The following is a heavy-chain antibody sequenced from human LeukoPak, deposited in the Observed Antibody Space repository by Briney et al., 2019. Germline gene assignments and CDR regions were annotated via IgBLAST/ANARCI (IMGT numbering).Heavy chain of an antibody. J-gene: IGHJ4*02. V-gene: IGHV4-39*07. Sequence: SETLSLTCTVSGGSISSSSYYWGWIRQPPGKGLEWIGSIYYSGSTYYNPSLKSRVTISVDTSKNEFSLNLTSVTAADTAIYYCARGLASGYPPIPFDYWGQGTLVTVSS. D-gene: IGHD3-3*01. CDR3: ARGLASGYPPIPFDY. CDR1: GGSISSSSYY. CDR2: IYYSGST.